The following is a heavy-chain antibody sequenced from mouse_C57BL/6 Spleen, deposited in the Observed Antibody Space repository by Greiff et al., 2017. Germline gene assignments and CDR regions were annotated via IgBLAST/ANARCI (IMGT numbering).Heavy chain of an antibody. V-gene: IGHV1-54*01. CDR2: INPGSGGP. Sequence: QVQLKESGAELVRPGTSVTVSCKASGYAFTNYLIEWVKQRPGQGLEWIGVINPGSGGPNYNEKFKGKATLNADTSSSTAYMQLSSLTSEDSAVYCCAREGVHLRPFDYWGQGTTLTVSS. D-gene: IGHD3-2*02. J-gene: IGHJ2*01. CDR1: GYAFTNYL. CDR3: AREGVHLRPFDY.